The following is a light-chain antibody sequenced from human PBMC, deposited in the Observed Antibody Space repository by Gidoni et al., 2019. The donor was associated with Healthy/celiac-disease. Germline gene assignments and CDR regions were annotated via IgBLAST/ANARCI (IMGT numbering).Light chain of an antibody. CDR3: QQSYSTPIH. V-gene: IGKV1-39*01. CDR1: QSISSY. CDR2: AAS. J-gene: IGKJ3*01. Sequence: DIQMTQSPSSLSASVGDRVTITCRASQSISSYLNWYQQKPGKAPKLLIYAASSLQSGVPSRFSGSGSGTDFTLTISSLQPEDFATYYCQQSYSTPIHFGPXTKVDIK.